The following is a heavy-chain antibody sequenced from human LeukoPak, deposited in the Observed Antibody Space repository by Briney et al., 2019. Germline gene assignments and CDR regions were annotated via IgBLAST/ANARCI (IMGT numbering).Heavy chain of an antibody. Sequence: PGGSLRLSCAASGVTFSSYWMSWVRQAPGKGLEWVANIKEDGSEKYYVDSVKGRFTISRDNAKNSVYLQMNSLRAEDTAVYYCARDTVYSSSWYLEAEPLDYWGQGTLVTVSS. D-gene: IGHD6-13*01. CDR2: IKEDGSEK. CDR3: ARDTVYSSSWYLEAEPLDY. V-gene: IGHV3-7*01. CDR1: GVTFSSYW. J-gene: IGHJ4*02.